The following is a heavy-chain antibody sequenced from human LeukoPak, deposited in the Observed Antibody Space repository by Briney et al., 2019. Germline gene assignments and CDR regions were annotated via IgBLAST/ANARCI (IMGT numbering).Heavy chain of an antibody. CDR3: AKDMDGSGSYPYFDY. Sequence: GGSLRLSCAASGFTFSSYSMNWVRQAPGKGLEWVSSISSSSSYIYYADSVKGRFTISRDNAKNSLYLQMNSLRAEDTALYYCAKDMDGSGSYPYFDYWGQGTLVTVSS. CDR2: ISSSSSYI. J-gene: IGHJ4*02. CDR1: GFTFSSYS. D-gene: IGHD3-10*01. V-gene: IGHV3-21*04.